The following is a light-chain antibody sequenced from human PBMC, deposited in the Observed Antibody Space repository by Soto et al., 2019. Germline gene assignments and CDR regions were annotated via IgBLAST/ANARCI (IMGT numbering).Light chain of an antibody. CDR3: QAYDSSLSGSV. CDR1: SSNIGAGYD. J-gene: IGLJ3*02. V-gene: IGLV1-40*01. CDR2: GNS. Sequence: QSVLTQPPSVSGAPGQRVTISCTGSSSNIGAGYDVHWYQQLPGTAPKLLIYGNSNRPSGVPDRFSGSKSGTSASLAITGFQAEDEADYYCQAYDSSLSGSVFGGGPKLTVL.